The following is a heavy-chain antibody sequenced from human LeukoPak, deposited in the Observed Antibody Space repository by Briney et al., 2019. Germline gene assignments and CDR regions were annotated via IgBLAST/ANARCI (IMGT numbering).Heavy chain of an antibody. CDR1: GFAFSSYG. J-gene: IGHJ4*02. V-gene: IGHV3-30*03. CDR3: ARTLDILSGYYALDY. CDR2: ISYDGSNK. Sequence: PGGSLRLSCAASGFAFSSYGMHWVRQAPGKGLEWVAAISYDGSNKFYADSVKGRFTISRDNSKNPLYLQMNSLRAEDTGVYYCARTLDILSGYYALDYWGQGTLVTVSS. D-gene: IGHD3-9*01.